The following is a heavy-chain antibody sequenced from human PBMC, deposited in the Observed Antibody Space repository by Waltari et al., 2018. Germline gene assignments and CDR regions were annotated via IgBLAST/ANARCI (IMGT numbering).Heavy chain of an antibody. CDR2: IYTSGST. V-gene: IGHV4-61*02. D-gene: IGHD3-22*01. CDR1: GGSISSGSYY. J-gene: IGHJ3*02. CDR3: ARDTYYDSSGYRAFDI. Sequence: QVQLQESGPGLVKPSQTLSLTCTVSGGSISSGSYYWSWIRQPAGKGLEWIGRIYTSGSTNYNPPLKSRVTISVDTSKNQFSLKLSSVTAADTAVYYCARDTYYDSSGYRAFDIWGQGTMVTVSS.